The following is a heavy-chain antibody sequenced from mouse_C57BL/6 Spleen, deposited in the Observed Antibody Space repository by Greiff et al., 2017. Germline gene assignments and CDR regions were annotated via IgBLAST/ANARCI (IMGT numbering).Heavy chain of an antibody. CDR1: GYTFTSYW. CDR2: IDPSDSYT. Sequence: VQLQQPGAELVKPGASVKLSCKASGYTFTSYWMQWVKQRPGQGLEWIGEIDPSDSYTNYNQKFKGKATLTVDTSSSTAYMQLSSLTSEDSAVYYCARSGSSQYYVDYWGQGTTLTVSS. V-gene: IGHV1-50*01. J-gene: IGHJ2*01. CDR3: ARSGSSQYYVDY. D-gene: IGHD1-1*01.